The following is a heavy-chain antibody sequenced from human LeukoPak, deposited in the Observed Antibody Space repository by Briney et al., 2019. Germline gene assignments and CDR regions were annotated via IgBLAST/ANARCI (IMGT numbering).Heavy chain of an antibody. CDR2: IYPGNSDT. J-gene: IGHJ4*02. Sequence: GESLKISCKGSGDSFTSYWIGWVRQMPGKGLEWMGIIYPGNSDTRYSPSFQGQVTISADKSISTAYLQWSSLKASDTAMYYCARLEGSIAAAAFHYWGQGTLVSVSS. V-gene: IGHV5-51*01. CDR3: ARLEGSIAAAAFHY. D-gene: IGHD6-13*01. CDR1: GDSFTSYW.